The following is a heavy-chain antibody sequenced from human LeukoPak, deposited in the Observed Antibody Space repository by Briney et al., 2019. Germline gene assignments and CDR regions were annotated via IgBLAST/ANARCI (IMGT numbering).Heavy chain of an antibody. CDR2: IRRKASGGAI. D-gene: IGHD6-25*01. Sequence: GGSLRLSCAASGFTFSFYGMSWVRQAPGKGLEWVGFIRRKASGGAIEYAASVKGRFTISRDDSNGIAYLQMNSLRAEDTAVYYCSRAQSGSGLGYWGQGTLVTVSS. J-gene: IGHJ4*02. CDR3: SRAQSGSGLGY. CDR1: GFTFSFYG. V-gene: IGHV3-49*04.